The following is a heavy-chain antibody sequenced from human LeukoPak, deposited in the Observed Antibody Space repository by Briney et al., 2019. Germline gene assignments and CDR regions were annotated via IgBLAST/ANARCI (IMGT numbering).Heavy chain of an antibody. CDR2: IYHSGST. V-gene: IGHV4-38-2*02. D-gene: IGHD2-2*01. J-gene: IGHJ6*03. CDR3: ARFYCSSTSCYVPYYMDV. Sequence: SETLSLTCTVSGYSISSGYYWGWIRQPPGKGLEWIGSIYHSGSTYYNPSLKSRVTISVDTSKNQFSLKLSSVTAADTAVYYCARFYCSSTSCYVPYYMDVWGKGTTVTVSS. CDR1: GYSISSGYY.